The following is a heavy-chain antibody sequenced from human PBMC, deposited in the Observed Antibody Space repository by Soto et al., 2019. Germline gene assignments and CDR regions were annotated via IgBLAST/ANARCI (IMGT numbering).Heavy chain of an antibody. CDR3: AKAGQPSLLSYFDY. CDR1: GFTSSSYG. Sequence: PGGSLRLSCAASGFTSSSYGMHWVRQAPGKGLEWVAVISYDGSNKYYADSVKGRFTISRDNSKNTLYLQMNSLRAEDTAVYYCAKAGQPSLLSYFDYWGQGTLVTVSS. CDR2: ISYDGSNK. V-gene: IGHV3-30*18. D-gene: IGHD3-10*01. J-gene: IGHJ4*02.